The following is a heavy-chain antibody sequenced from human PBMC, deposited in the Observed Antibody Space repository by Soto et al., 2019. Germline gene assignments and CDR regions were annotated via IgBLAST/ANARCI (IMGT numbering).Heavy chain of an antibody. V-gene: IGHV5-51*01. CDR3: ARDSGSYHFYYYYGMDV. Sequence: PGESLKISCKGSGYSFTIYWIGWVRQMPGKGLEWMGIIYPGDSDTRYSPSFQGQVTISADKSISTAYLQWSSLKASDTAMYYCARDSGSYHFYYYYGMDVWGQGTTVTVSS. CDR2: IYPGDSDT. D-gene: IGHD1-26*01. J-gene: IGHJ6*02. CDR1: GYSFTIYW.